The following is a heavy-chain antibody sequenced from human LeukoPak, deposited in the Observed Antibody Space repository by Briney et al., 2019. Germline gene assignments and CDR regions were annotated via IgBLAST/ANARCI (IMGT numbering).Heavy chain of an antibody. Sequence: GESLKISCKGSGYSLTSYWIGWVRQMPGKGLEWMGIIYPDDSETKYSPSFQGQVTISVDKSIATAFLQWSSLRASDTAMYYCARQAYATSLDAFDVWGQGTMVTVSS. CDR1: GYSLTSYW. V-gene: IGHV5-51*01. CDR2: IYPDDSET. CDR3: ARQAYATSLDAFDV. J-gene: IGHJ3*01. D-gene: IGHD2-8*01.